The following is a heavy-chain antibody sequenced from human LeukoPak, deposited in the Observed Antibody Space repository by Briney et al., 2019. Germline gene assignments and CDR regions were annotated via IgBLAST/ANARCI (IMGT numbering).Heavy chain of an antibody. CDR1: GFTFSTCG. J-gene: IGHJ3*02. Sequence: SGGSLRLSCAASGFTFSTCGMHWVRQAPGKGLEWVAVISYDGSTKYYADSVKGRFTISRDNSKNTLYLQMNSLRAEDTAVYYCAKGGFSGRWLHDAFDIWGQGTMVTVSS. V-gene: IGHV3-30*18. CDR2: ISYDGSTK. CDR3: AKGGFSGRWLHDAFDI. D-gene: IGHD5-12*01.